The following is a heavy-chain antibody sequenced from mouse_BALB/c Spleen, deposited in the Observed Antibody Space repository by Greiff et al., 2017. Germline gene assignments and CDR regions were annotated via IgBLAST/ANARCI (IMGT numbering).Heavy chain of an antibody. D-gene: IGHD2-14*01. CDR3: ARSTVRQAMDY. CDR2: ISNLAYSI. J-gene: IGHJ4*01. V-gene: IGHV5-15*02. Sequence: EVMLVESGGGLVQPGGSRKLSCAASGFTFSDYGMAWVRQAPGKGPEWVAFISNLAYSIYYADTVTGRFTISRENAKNTLYLEMSSLRSEDTAMYYCARSTVRQAMDYWGQGTSVTVSS. CDR1: GFTFSDYG.